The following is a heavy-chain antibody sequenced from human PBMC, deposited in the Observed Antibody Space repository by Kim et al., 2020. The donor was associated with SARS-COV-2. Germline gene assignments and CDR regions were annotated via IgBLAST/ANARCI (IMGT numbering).Heavy chain of an antibody. J-gene: IGHJ4*02. Sequence: GGSLRLSCAASGFTFSSYAMSWVRQAPGRGLEWVSAITGGGSNTYYADSVKGRFTISRDNSKSTLYLQMNSLRAEDTAVYYCASPGSGTKNFDYWGQDTL. V-gene: IGHV3-23*01. CDR1: GFTFSSYA. CDR3: ASPGSGTKNFDY. CDR2: ITGGGSNT. D-gene: IGHD3-10*01.